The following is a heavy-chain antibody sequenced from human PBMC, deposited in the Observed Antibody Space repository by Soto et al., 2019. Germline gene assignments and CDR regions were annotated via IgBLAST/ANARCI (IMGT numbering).Heavy chain of an antibody. Sequence: QVQLVQSGAEVKEPGSSVRVSCKASGGTFDNFIMNWVRQTPGRGLEWMGGIVPMLGTPTYAEKFKGRVTIAATGSTSTMYMEVTSLRSEDTAIYYWARNGTYSSSLSQYSGMDVWGQGTTVTVSS. CDR1: GGTFDNFI. V-gene: IGHV1-69*01. CDR3: ARNGTYSSSLSQYSGMDV. D-gene: IGHD1-26*01. CDR2: IVPMLGTP. J-gene: IGHJ6*02.